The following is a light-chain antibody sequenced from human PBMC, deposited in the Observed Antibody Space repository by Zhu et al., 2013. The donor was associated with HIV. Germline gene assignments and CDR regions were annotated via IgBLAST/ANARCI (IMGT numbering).Light chain of an antibody. Sequence: EIVMTQSPATLSVSPGERATLSCRASQSVSSNLAWYQQKLGQAPRLLIYGASTRATGIPARFSGSGSGTEFTLTISSLQSEDFAVYYCQQHNNWPWTFGQGTKVEIQ. CDR1: QSVSSN. CDR3: QQHNNWPWT. J-gene: IGKJ1*01. CDR2: GAS. V-gene: IGKV3-15*01.